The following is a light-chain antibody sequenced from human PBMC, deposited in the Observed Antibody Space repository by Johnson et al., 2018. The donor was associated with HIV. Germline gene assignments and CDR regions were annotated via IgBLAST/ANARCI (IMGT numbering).Light chain of an antibody. CDR1: SSNIGNNY. J-gene: IGLJ1*01. CDR3: GTWDSSLSAGWV. Sequence: QSVLTQPPSVSAAPGQKVTISCSGSSSNIGNNYVSWYQQLPGTAPKLLIYDNNKRPSGIPDRFSGSKSGTSATLCITGLQTGDEADYYCGTWDSSLSAGWVFGTGTKVTVL. CDR2: DNN. V-gene: IGLV1-51*01.